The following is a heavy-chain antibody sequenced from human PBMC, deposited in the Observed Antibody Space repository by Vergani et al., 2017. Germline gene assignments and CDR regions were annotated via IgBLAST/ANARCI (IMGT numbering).Heavy chain of an antibody. D-gene: IGHD4-17*01. CDR3: AKSYYGDYPLDY. Sequence: QVQLQESGPGLVKPSETLSLTCTVSGGSISSYYWSWIRQPPGTGLEWIGYIYYSGSTNYNPSLKSRVTRSVDTSKNQFSLKLSSVTAADTAGYYCAKSYYGDYPLDYWGQGTLVTVSS. J-gene: IGHJ4*02. V-gene: IGHV4-59*01. CDR1: GGSISSYY. CDR2: IYYSGST.